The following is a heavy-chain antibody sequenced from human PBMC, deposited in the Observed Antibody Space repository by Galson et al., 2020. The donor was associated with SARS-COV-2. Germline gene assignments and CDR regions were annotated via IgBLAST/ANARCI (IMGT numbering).Heavy chain of an antibody. D-gene: IGHD6-13*01. J-gene: IGHJ4*02. CDR2: IRSKAYGGTT. CDR1: GFTFGDYA. Sequence: GGSLRLSCTASGFTFGDYAMSWFRQAPGKGLEWVGFIRSKAYGGTTEYAASVKGRFTISRDDSKSIAYLQMNSLKTEDTAVYYCTRDRQQLVLGNFFDYWGQGTLVTVSS. V-gene: IGHV3-49*03. CDR3: TRDRQQLVLGNFFDY.